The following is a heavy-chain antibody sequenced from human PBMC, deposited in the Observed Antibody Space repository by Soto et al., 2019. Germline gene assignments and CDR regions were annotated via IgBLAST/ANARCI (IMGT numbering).Heavy chain of an antibody. CDR3: ARDNGYCTNGVCRTPYYFDY. V-gene: IGHV1-69*13. J-gene: IGHJ4*02. CDR2: IIPIFGTA. CDR1: GGTFSSYA. D-gene: IGHD2-8*01. Sequence: SVKVSCKASGGTFSSYAISWVRQAPGQGLEWMGGIIPIFGTANYAQKFQGRVTIAADESTSTAYMELSSLRSEDTAVYYCARDNGYCTNGVCRTPYYFDYWGQGTLVTVSS.